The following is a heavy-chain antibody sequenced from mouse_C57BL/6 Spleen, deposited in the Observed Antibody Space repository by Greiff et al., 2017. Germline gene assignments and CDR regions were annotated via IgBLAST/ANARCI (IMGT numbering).Heavy chain of an antibody. CDR2: INPNYGTT. CDR1: GYSFTDYN. D-gene: IGHD1-1*01. J-gene: IGHJ1*03. V-gene: IGHV1-39*01. CDR3: ARGGYGSSYWYFDV. Sequence: EVQLQQSGPELVKPGASVKISCKASGYSFTDYNMNWVKQSNGKSLEWIGVINPNYGTTSYNQKFKGKATLTVDQSSSTAYMQLNSLTSEDSAVYYWARGGYGSSYWYFDVWGTGTTVTVSS.